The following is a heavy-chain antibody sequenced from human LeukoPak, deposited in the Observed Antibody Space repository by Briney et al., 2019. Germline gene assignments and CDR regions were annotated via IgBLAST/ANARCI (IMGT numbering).Heavy chain of an antibody. CDR2: VFHSGST. Sequence: SETLSLTCTVPGGSISSYYWGWIRQPPGKGLEWIGYVFHSGSTNYNPSIKSRVTISVDASKNQFSLKLTSVTAADTAVYYCARDSSGYYRIDYWGQGTLVTVSS. V-gene: IGHV4-59*08. D-gene: IGHD3-22*01. J-gene: IGHJ4*02. CDR1: GGSISSYY. CDR3: ARDSSGYYRIDY.